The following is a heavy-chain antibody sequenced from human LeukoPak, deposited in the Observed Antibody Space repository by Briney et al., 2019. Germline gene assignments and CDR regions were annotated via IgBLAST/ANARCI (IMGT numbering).Heavy chain of an antibody. Sequence: GESLKISCKASGYSFTTYWIGWVRQMPGKGLECMGIIYPDDSDTTYSPSFQGQLTISADKSFSTAYLQWSSLKASDTAIYYCARLGGDTYYFGSGSYPNWYFDLWGRGTLVTVSS. V-gene: IGHV5-51*01. D-gene: IGHD3-10*01. CDR3: ARLGGDTYYFGSGSYPNWYFDL. CDR2: IYPDDSDT. CDR1: GYSFTTYW. J-gene: IGHJ2*01.